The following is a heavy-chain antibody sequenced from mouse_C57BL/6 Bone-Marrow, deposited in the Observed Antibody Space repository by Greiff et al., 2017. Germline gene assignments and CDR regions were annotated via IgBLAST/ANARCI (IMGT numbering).Heavy chain of an antibody. CDR3: ARDDYDEAMDY. D-gene: IGHD2-4*01. Sequence: QVQLQQSGAELVRPGTSVKVSCKASGYAFTNYLIEWVKQRPGQGLEWIGVINPGSGGTNYNEKFKGKATLTADKSSSTAYMQLNSLTSEDSAVYYCARDDYDEAMDYWGQGTSVTVSS. CDR2: INPGSGGT. J-gene: IGHJ4*01. V-gene: IGHV1-54*01. CDR1: GYAFTNYL.